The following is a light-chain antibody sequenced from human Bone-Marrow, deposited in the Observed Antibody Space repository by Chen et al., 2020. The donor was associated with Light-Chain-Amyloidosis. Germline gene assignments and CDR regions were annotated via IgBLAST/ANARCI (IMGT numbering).Light chain of an antibody. V-gene: IGKV3-20*01. CDR3: QQYGTSPLT. CDR1: QTISSNY. J-gene: IGKJ4*01. Sequence: EIVLTQSPGTLSLSPGEGANLSCRASQTISSNYLTWYQQKFGQATRLLIYGSSSSATGIPDRFTGSGSGTDFTLTINRLEPEDFAMYYCQQYGTSPLTFGGGTKVEIK. CDR2: GSS.